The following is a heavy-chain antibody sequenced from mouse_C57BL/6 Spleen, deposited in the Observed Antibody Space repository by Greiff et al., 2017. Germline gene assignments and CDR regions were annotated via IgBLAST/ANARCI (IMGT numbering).Heavy chain of an antibody. CDR3: ARSSYDGYPAWFAY. D-gene: IGHD2-3*01. V-gene: IGHV1-76*01. Sequence: VHLVESGAELVRPGASVKLSCKASGYTFPDNYINWVKQRPGQGLEWIARIYPGSGNTSYNEKFKGKATLTAEKSSSTAYMQLSSLTSEDSAVYFCARSSYDGYPAWFAYWGQGTLVTVSA. J-gene: IGHJ3*01. CDR1: GYTFPDNY. CDR2: IYPGSGNT.